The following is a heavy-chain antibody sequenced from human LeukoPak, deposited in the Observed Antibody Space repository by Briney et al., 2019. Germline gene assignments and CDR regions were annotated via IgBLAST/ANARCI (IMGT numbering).Heavy chain of an antibody. CDR2: IKQDGSDK. CDR1: GFTFSSYW. D-gene: IGHD1-1*01. CDR3: ARDVQATFGGQHY. V-gene: IGHV3-7*01. Sequence: GGSLRLSSAASGFTFSSYWMSSVRQAPGKGLEWVANIKQDGSDKYYVDSVKGRFTISRDNAKNSLYLQMNSLRADDTAVYYCARDVQATFGGQHYWGQGTLVTVSS. J-gene: IGHJ4*02.